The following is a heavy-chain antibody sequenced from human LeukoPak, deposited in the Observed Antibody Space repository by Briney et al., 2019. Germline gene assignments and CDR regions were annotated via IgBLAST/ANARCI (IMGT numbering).Heavy chain of an antibody. J-gene: IGHJ4*02. CDR3: ARLGGDPFDY. D-gene: IGHD3-16*01. Sequence: SETLSLTCTVSGGSISSSSYYWGWIRQPPGKGLEWIGSIYYSGSTYYNPSLKSRVTISVDTSKNQFSLKLSPVTAADTAVYYCARLGGDPFDYWGQGTLVTVSS. V-gene: IGHV4-39*07. CDR2: IYYSGST. CDR1: GGSISSSSYY.